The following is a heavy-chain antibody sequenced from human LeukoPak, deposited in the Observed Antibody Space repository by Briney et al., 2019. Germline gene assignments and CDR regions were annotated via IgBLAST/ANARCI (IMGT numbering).Heavy chain of an antibody. D-gene: IGHD2-21*02. CDR3: ARHVDLTYCGGDCYSPPFDY. Sequence: SETLSLTCAVYGGSFSGYYWSWIRQPPGKGLEWIGGINHSGSTNYNPSLKSRVTISVDTSKNQFSLKLSSVTAADTAVYYCARHVDLTYCGGDCYSPPFDYWGQGTLVTVSS. J-gene: IGHJ4*02. CDR2: INHSGST. V-gene: IGHV4-34*01. CDR1: GGSFSGYY.